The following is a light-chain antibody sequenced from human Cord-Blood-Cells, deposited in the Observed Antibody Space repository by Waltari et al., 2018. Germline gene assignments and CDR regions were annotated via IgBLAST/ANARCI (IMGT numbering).Light chain of an antibody. CDR1: SSDVGGYNY. J-gene: IGLJ3*02. CDR2: EVS. CDR3: SSYAGSNNWV. Sequence: QSALTQPPSPSGSPGQPVTISCTGPSSDVGGYNYVPWYHQHPGKAPKLMIYEVSTRPSGVPDRFSGSKSGNTASLTVSGLQAEDEADYYCSSYAGSNNWVFGGGTKLTVL. V-gene: IGLV2-8*01.